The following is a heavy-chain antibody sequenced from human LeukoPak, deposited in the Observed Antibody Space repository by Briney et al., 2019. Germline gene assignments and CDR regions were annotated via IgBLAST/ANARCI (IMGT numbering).Heavy chain of an antibody. J-gene: IGHJ3*01. CDR1: GGPFSGYY. Sequence: SETLSLTCAVYGGPFSGYYWSWIRQPPGKGLEWIGEINHSGSTNYNPSLKSRVTISVDTSKNQFSLKLSSVTAADTAVYYCARGLGSSGSTDWGQGTMVTVSS. CDR2: INHSGST. V-gene: IGHV4-34*01. D-gene: IGHD6-19*01. CDR3: ARGLGSSGSTD.